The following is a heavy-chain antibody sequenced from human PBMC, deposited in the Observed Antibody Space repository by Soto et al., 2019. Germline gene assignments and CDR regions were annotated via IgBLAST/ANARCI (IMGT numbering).Heavy chain of an antibody. CDR1: GGTFSSYA. V-gene: IGHV1-69*13. CDR3: ARTRYYYDSSGYRLFDY. D-gene: IGHD3-22*01. Sequence: SVKVSCKASGGTFSSYAISWVRQAPGQGLEWMGGIIPIFGTANYAQKFQGRVTITADESTSTAYMELSSLRSEDTAVYYCARTRYYYDSSGYRLFDYWGQGTLVTVSS. J-gene: IGHJ4*02. CDR2: IIPIFGTA.